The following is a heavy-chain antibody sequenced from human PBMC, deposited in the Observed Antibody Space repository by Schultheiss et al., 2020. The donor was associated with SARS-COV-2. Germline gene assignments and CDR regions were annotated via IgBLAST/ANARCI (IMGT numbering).Heavy chain of an antibody. J-gene: IGHJ4*02. CDR3: AIIATTVTTDY. CDR1: GFTVSSNY. V-gene: IGHV3-23*01. D-gene: IGHD4-11*01. Sequence: GGSLRLSCAASGFTVSSNYMSWVRQAPGKGLEWVSAISGSGGSTYYADSVKGRFTISRDNSKNTLYLQMNSLRAEDTAVYYCAIIATTVTTDYWGQGTLVTVSS. CDR2: ISGSGGST.